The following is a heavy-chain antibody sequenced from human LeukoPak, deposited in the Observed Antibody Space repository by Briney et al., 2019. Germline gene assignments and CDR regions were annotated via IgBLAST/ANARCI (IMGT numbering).Heavy chain of an antibody. CDR1: GGSISSSSYY. J-gene: IGHJ6*02. CDR3: ASGAVAGYYYYGMDV. Sequence: SETLSLTCTVSGGSISSSSYYWGWIRQPPGKGLEWIGSIYYSGSTNYNPSLKSRVTMSVDTSKNQFSLKLSSVTAADTAVYYCASGAVAGYYYYGMDVWGQGTTVTVSS. D-gene: IGHD6-19*01. V-gene: IGHV4-39*07. CDR2: IYYSGST.